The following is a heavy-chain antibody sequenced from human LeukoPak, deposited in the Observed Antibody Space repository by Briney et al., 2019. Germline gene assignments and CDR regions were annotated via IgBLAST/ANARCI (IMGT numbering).Heavy chain of an antibody. J-gene: IGHJ4*02. CDR2: IRYDGSNK. Sequence: GGSLRLSCAASGFTFSSYGMHWVRQAPGKGLEWVSFIRYDGSNKYYADSVKGRFTISRDNSKNTLYLQMNSLRAEDTAVYYCAKDIEPAGNEYFDYWGQGTLVTVSS. V-gene: IGHV3-30*02. CDR1: GFTFSSYG. CDR3: AKDIEPAGNEYFDY. D-gene: IGHD6-13*01.